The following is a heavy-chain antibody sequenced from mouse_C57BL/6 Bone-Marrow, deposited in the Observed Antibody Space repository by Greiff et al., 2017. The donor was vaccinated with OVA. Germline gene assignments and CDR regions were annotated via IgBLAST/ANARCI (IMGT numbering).Heavy chain of an antibody. D-gene: IGHD3-2*02. CDR3: ARCAAKATCAMDY. Sequence: QVQLKESGPELVQPGASVTISCKASGYAFSSSWMNWVKQRPGKGLEWIGRIYPGDGDTTYNGKFKGKATLTADKSSSTAYMQLSSLTSEDSAVYFCARCAAKATCAMDYWGQGTSVTVSS. J-gene: IGHJ4*01. V-gene: IGHV1-82*01. CDR2: IYPGDGDT. CDR1: GYAFSSSW.